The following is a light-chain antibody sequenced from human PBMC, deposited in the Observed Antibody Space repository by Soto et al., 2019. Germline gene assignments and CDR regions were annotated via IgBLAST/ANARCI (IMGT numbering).Light chain of an antibody. J-gene: IGLJ1*01. V-gene: IGLV1-44*01. CDR3: ATWDDSLNGYV. CDR2: GND. CDR1: SSNIGSDT. Sequence: QSVLTQPPSVSGTPGQRVTSSCSGSSSNIGSDTVKWYQHLPGTAPKLLIHGNDQRPSGVPDRFSGSKSGTSASLAISGLQSEDEADYYCATWDDSLNGYVFGTGTKVTVL.